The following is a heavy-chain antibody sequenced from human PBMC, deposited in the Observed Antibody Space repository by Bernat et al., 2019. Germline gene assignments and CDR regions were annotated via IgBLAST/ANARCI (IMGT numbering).Heavy chain of an antibody. CDR3: ARGGKAWELLLFGY. V-gene: IGHV3-7*02. J-gene: IGHJ4*02. CDR2: IKQDGSEK. Sequence: EVQLVESGGGLVQPGGSLRLSCAASGFTFSSYWMSWVRQAPGKGLEWVANIKQDGSEKYYADSVKGRFTISRDNSKNTLYLQMNSLRAEDTAVYYCARGGKAWELLLFGYWGQGTLVTVSS. D-gene: IGHD1-26*01. CDR1: GFTFSSYW.